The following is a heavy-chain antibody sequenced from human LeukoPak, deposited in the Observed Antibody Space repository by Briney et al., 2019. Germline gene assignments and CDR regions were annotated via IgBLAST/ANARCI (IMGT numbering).Heavy chain of an antibody. Sequence: GGSLRLSCAAAGFTFSSYWMNWVRQAPGKGPEWVAIIRQDGSEKKYVDSVKGRFTISRDDAKNSLYLQMYSLRAEDTAVYYCVRDLFVTTTAYFDYWGQGTLVTVSS. CDR3: VRDLFVTTTAYFDY. CDR1: GFTFSSYW. J-gene: IGHJ4*02. V-gene: IGHV3-7*01. D-gene: IGHD4-17*01. CDR2: IRQDGSEK.